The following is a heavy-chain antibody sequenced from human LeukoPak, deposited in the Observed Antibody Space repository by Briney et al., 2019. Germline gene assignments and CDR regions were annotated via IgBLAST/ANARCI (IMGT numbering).Heavy chain of an antibody. CDR3: AKDTSKVFRLMDV. J-gene: IGHJ6*04. CDR2: ISWDGGST. Sequence: GGSLRLSCSASGFTFDDYAMHWVRQAPGKGLEWVSLISWDGGSTYYADSVKGRLTISRDNSKNSLYLQMNSLRAEDTALYYCAKDTSKVFRLMDVWGKGATVTVSS. CDR1: GFTFDDYA. D-gene: IGHD3-3*01. V-gene: IGHV3-43D*03.